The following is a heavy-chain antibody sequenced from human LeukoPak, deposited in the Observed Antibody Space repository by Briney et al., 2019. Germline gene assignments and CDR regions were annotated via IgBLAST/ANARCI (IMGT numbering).Heavy chain of an antibody. V-gene: IGHV3-21*01. D-gene: IGHD5-12*01. J-gene: IGHJ4*02. CDR1: GFTFSSYS. CDR2: ISSRSSYI. CDR3: ARDWHSGYDFDY. Sequence: VKPGGSLRLSCAASGFTFSSYSMNWVRQAPGKGLEWVSSISSRSSYIYYADSVKGRFTISRDNAKNSLYLQMNSLRAEDTAVYYCARDWHSGYDFDYWGQGTLVTVSS.